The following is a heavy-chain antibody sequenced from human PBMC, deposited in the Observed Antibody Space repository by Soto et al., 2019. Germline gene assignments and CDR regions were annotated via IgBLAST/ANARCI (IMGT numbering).Heavy chain of an antibody. V-gene: IGHV4-39*01. CDR3: ARIPQLITFGGVIVIHDAFDI. J-gene: IGHJ3*02. Sequence: SETLSLTCTVSGGSISSSSYYWGWIRQPPGKGLEWIGSIYYSGSTYYNPSLKSRVTISVDTSKNQFSLKLSSGTAADTAVYYCARIPQLITFGGVIVIHDAFDIWGQGTMVTVSS. CDR1: GGSISSSSYY. CDR2: IYYSGST. D-gene: IGHD3-16*02.